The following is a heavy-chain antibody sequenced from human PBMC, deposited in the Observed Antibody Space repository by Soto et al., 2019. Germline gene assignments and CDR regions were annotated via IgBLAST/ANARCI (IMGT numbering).Heavy chain of an antibody. D-gene: IGHD3-10*01. J-gene: IGHJ4*02. Sequence: PSETLSLTCAVYGGSFSGYYWSWIRQPPGKGLEWIGEINHSGSTNYNPSLKSRVTISVDTSKNQFSLKLSSVTAADTAVYYCASLYYYGSGSYYRRAPNFDYWGQGTLVTVS. CDR2: INHSGST. CDR3: ASLYYYGSGSYYRRAPNFDY. V-gene: IGHV4-34*01. CDR1: GGSFSGYY.